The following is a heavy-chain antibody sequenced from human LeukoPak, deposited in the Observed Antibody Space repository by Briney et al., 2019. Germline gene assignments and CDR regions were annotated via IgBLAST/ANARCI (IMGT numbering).Heavy chain of an antibody. Sequence: GGSLRLSCAASGFTFSIYSMNWVRQAPGKGLEWVSSISSSSSYIYYADSVKGRFTISRDNAKNSLYLQMNSLRAEDTAVYYCARGGYSSGWYFDYWGQGTQVTVSS. J-gene: IGHJ4*02. CDR2: ISSSSSYI. CDR3: ARGGYSSGWYFDY. D-gene: IGHD6-19*01. V-gene: IGHV3-21*01. CDR1: GFTFSIYS.